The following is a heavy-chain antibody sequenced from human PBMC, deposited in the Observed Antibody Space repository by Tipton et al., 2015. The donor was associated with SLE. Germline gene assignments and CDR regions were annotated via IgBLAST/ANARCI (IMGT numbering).Heavy chain of an antibody. CDR3: ARALDSYYDYIWGSYRHNLFDY. J-gene: IGHJ4*02. V-gene: IGHV1-18*01. D-gene: IGHD3-16*02. CDR1: GYTFTSYG. Sequence: QSGAEVKKPGASVKVSCKASGYTFTSYGISWVRQAPGQGLEWMGWISAYNGNTNYAQKLQGRVTMTTDTSTSTAYMEPRSLRSDDTAVYYCARALDSYYDYIWGSYRHNLFDYWGQGTLVTVSS. CDR2: ISAYNGNT.